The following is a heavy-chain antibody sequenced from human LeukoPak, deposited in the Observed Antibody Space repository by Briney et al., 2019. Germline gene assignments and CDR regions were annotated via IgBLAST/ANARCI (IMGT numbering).Heavy chain of an antibody. CDR2: ISYDGSNK. J-gene: IGHJ4*02. V-gene: IGHV3-30*17. Sequence: PGRPLRFPCEAPGLPLSSYAIPWVRQAPAKGQRGLAVISYDGSNKYYADSVKGRFTISRDNSKNTLYLQMNSLRAEDTAVYCCARDLSSYGSSFDFYFDYWGQGTLVTVSS. CDR3: ARDLSSYGSSFDFYFDY. D-gene: IGHD6-6*01. CDR1: GLPLSSYA.